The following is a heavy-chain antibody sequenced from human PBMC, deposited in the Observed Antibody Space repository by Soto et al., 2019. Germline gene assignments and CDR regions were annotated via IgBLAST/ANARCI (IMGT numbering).Heavy chain of an antibody. Sequence: QVQLQESGPGLLKPSQTLSLTCTVSGGSISSGDYYWGWILQPPGKGLDLIGSVYYSGSNYYNPSRRSRVTIAVDTCKNQFSLRLSSVNAADTAVYSRDSVFPVWRRSDDAFDIWGQGTMVTVSS. CDR1: GGSISSGDYY. V-gene: IGHV4-30-4*01. CDR2: VYYSGSN. J-gene: IGHJ3*02. CDR3: DSVFPVWRRSDDAFDI.